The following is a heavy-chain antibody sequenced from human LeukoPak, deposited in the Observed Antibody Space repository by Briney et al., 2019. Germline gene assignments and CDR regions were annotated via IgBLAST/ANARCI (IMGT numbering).Heavy chain of an antibody. D-gene: IGHD6-19*01. V-gene: IGHV4-61*01. CDR1: GGPVSSGSYY. CDR2: IYYSGST. Sequence: PSETLSLTCTVSGGPVSSGSYYWSWIRQPPGKGLEWIGYIYYSGSTNYNPSLKSRVTISVDTSKNQFSLKLSSVTAADTAVYYCAREGYSSGFYYFDYWGQGTLVTVSS. CDR3: AREGYSSGFYYFDY. J-gene: IGHJ4*02.